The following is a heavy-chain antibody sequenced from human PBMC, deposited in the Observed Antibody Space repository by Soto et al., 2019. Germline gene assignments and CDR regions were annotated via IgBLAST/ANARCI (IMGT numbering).Heavy chain of an antibody. CDR3: ARAGLQQDIDY. V-gene: IGHV4-31*03. D-gene: IGHD4-4*01. J-gene: IGHJ4*02. Sequence: SETLSLTCTVSGGSISSGGYYWSWIRQHPGKGLEWIGYIYYSGSTYYNPSLKSRVTISVDTSKNQFSLKLSSVTAADTAVYYCARAGLQQDIDYWGQGTLVTVSS. CDR2: IYYSGST. CDR1: GGSISSGGYY.